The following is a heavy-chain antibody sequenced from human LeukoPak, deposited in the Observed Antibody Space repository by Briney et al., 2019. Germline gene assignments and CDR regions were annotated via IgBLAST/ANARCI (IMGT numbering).Heavy chain of an antibody. CDR1: GGSISSFY. CDR2: ISYSGTT. D-gene: IGHD3-22*01. CDR3: ARRSPSGYYFDY. Sequence: SETLSLTCTVSGGSISSFYWRWIRQPPGKGVEWIGYISYSGTTNYNPSLKSRVSISVDTSKIQFSLRLSPLTAADTAIYYCARRSPSGYYFDYWGQGTLVTVSS. V-gene: IGHV4-59*08. J-gene: IGHJ4*02.